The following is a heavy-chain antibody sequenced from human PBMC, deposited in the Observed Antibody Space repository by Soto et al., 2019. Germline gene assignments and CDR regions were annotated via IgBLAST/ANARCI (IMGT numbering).Heavy chain of an antibody. J-gene: IGHJ4*02. CDR2: IYYSGST. CDR1: GGSISSYY. D-gene: IGHD1-26*01. V-gene: IGHV4-59*08. Sequence: SETLSLTCTVSGGSISSYYWSWIRQPPGKGLEWIGYIYYSGSTNYNPSLKSRVTISVDTSKNQFSLKLGSVTAADTAVYYCARRVGATRGSYYFDYWGQGTQVTVSS. CDR3: ARRVGATRGSYYFDY.